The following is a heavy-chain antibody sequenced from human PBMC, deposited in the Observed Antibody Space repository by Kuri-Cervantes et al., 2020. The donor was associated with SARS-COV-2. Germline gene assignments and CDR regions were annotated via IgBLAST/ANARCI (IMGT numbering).Heavy chain of an antibody. CDR1: GGSISSYY. V-gene: IGHV4-59*01. CDR3: ARDPRHYCSSTSCYSYYGMDV. CDR2: IYYSGST. J-gene: IGHJ6*02. Sequence: SETLSLTCTVSGGSISSYYWSWIRQLPGKGLEWIGYIYYSGSTNYNPSLKSRVTISVDTSKNQFSLKLSSMTAADTAVYYCARDPRHYCSSTSCYSYYGMDVWGQGTTVTVSS. D-gene: IGHD2-2*02.